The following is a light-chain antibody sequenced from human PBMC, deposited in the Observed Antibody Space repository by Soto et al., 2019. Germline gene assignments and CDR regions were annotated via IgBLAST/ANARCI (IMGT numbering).Light chain of an antibody. J-gene: IGKJ4*01. V-gene: IGKV1-9*01. Sequence: DIQLTQSPSFRSASVGARVTTTCRASQDISPHLAWYQQKPGRAPKLLIFSASPLQSGVPSGFSGSGSGTEFTLTISSLQPEDFATYYCQQVKHYPLTFGGGTKVEIK. CDR1: QDISPH. CDR2: SAS. CDR3: QQVKHYPLT.